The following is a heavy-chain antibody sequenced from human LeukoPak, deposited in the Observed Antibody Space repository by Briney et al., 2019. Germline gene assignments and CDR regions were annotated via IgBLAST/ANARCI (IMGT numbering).Heavy chain of an antibody. D-gene: IGHD2-15*01. J-gene: IGHJ4*02. CDR3: APYCSGGSCYRY. CDR1: GLTFSSCA. V-gene: IGHV3-23*01. CDR2: ISVSGGST. Sequence: GGSLRLSCVASGLTFSSCAMSWVRQAPGKGLEWVSTISVSGGSTYYADSVKGRFTISRDNSKNTLYLQMNSLRAEDTAVYYCAPYCSGGSCYRYWGQGTLVTVSS.